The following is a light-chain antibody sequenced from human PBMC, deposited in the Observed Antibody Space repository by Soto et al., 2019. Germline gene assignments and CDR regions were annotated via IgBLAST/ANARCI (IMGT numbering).Light chain of an antibody. CDR3: QQRSNWPSYT. V-gene: IGKV3-11*01. J-gene: IGKJ2*01. CDR1: QSVSSY. Sequence: EIVLTQSPATLSLSPGERATLSCRASQSVSSYLAWYQQKPGQAPRLLIYDASNRATGIPARFSGSVSRTDFTLTISSLEPEDFSVYYCQQRSNWPSYTFGQGTKLESK. CDR2: DAS.